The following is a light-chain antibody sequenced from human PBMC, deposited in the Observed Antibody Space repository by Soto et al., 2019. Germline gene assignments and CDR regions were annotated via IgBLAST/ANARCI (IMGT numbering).Light chain of an antibody. V-gene: IGKV3D-15*01. Sequence: EIVMTQSPATLSVSPGHRATLSSRASQSVGSDLAWYQQKPGQAPRLVIYDIFTRATGVPTRISGSGSGTEFTLAISSLKPEDSETYYCLQDINYPWTFGQGTKVDI. J-gene: IGKJ1*01. CDR2: DIF. CDR3: LQDINYPWT. CDR1: QSVGSD.